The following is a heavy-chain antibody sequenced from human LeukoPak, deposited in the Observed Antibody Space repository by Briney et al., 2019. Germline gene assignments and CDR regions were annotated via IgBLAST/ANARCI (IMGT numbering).Heavy chain of an antibody. V-gene: IGHV3-74*01. Sequence: GGSLRLSCAVSGLTLSSYWMHWVRQVPGKGLEWVSCINSDGSRTSYADSVKGRLTISRDNAKNTVNLQMNSLRADDTAIYYCARAPWLHLDYWGQGILVTVSS. J-gene: IGHJ4*02. CDR2: INSDGSRT. CDR1: GLTLSSYW. D-gene: IGHD5-12*01. CDR3: ARAPWLHLDY.